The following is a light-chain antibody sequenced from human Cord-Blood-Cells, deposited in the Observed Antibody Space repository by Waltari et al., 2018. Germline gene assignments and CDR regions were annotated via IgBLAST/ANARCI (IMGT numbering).Light chain of an antibody. V-gene: IGKV4-1*01. CDR3: QQYYSTPQT. CDR1: QSVLYSSNNKNY. J-gene: IGKJ1*01. CDR2: WAS. Sequence: DIVMTQSPDSLAVSLGERATINCKSSQSVLYSSNNKNYLAWYQQKPGQPPKLLIYWASTRESGVPDRFSGSGSGTDFTLTISSLQAEDVAVYYCQQYYSTPQTFGQVTKVEIK.